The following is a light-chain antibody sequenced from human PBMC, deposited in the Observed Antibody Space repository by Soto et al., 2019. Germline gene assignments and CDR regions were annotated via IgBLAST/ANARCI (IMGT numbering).Light chain of an antibody. V-gene: IGLV2-14*01. Sequence: QDTGAQPASVYGTPGRSPTLYKTGTSTDIGTYYHVSWYRQHPGKVPQLIIYEVRNRPSGLSNRFSGSKSGNAASLTISGLQAEDEADYYCCSYTTASTLVFGTGTKVTVL. CDR1: STDIGTYYH. CDR2: EVR. CDR3: CSYTTASTLV. J-gene: IGLJ1*01.